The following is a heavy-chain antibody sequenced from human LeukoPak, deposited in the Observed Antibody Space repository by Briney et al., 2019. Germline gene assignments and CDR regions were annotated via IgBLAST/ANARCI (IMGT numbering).Heavy chain of an antibody. D-gene: IGHD3-10*01. CDR2: MNPNSGNT. Sequence: ASVKVSCKASGYISTSYDINWVRQATGQGLEWMGWMNPNSGNTGYAQKFQGRVTMTRNTSISTAYMELSSLRSEDTAVYYCARGSTMVRGVILGYWGQGTLVTVSS. CDR1: GYISTSYD. CDR3: ARGSTMVRGVILGY. J-gene: IGHJ4*02. V-gene: IGHV1-8*01.